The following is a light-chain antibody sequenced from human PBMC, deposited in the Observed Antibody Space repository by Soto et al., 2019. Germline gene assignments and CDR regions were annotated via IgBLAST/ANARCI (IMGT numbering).Light chain of an antibody. V-gene: IGLV2-14*01. Sequence: QSALTQPASVSGSPGQSITISCTGTSSDVGGFNYVSWYQQHPGKAPKLMVYEVSNRPSGVSNRFSGSKSGNTASLTISGLQADDEADYYCSSYTSSSTRFFGTGTKLTVL. J-gene: IGLJ1*01. CDR2: EVS. CDR3: SSYTSSSTRF. CDR1: SSDVGGFNY.